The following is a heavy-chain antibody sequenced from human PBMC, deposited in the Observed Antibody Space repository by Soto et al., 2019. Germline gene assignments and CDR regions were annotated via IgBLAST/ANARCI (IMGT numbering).Heavy chain of an antibody. V-gene: IGHV4-34*01. CDR3: ARGKIRIAARTGLDY. J-gene: IGHJ4*02. CDR1: GGSFSGYY. CDR2: INHSGST. Sequence: SETLSLTCAVYGGSFSGYYWSWIRQPPGKGLEWIGEINHSGSTNYNPSLKSRVTISVDTSKNQFSLKLSSVTAADTAVYYCARGKIRIAARTGLDYWGQGTLVTAPQ. D-gene: IGHD6-6*01.